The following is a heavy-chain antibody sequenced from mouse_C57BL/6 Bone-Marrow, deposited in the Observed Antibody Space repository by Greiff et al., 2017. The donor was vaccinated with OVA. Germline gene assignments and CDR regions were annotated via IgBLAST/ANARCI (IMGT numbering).Heavy chain of an antibody. Sequence: QVQLQQSGAELVRPGASVTLSCKASGYTFTDYEMHWVKQTPVHGLEWIGSIDPETGGTAYNQKFKGKAILTADKSTSTAYMELRSLTSGDSAVYYCTRLGYCDYGEDYWGQGTTLTVSS. CDR3: TRLGYCDYGEDY. CDR1: GYTFTDYE. D-gene: IGHD2-4*01. J-gene: IGHJ2*01. CDR2: IDPETGGT. V-gene: IGHV1-15*01.